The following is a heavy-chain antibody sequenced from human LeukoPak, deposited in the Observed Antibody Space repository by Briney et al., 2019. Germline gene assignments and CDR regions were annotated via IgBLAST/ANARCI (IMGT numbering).Heavy chain of an antibody. V-gene: IGHV4-59*08. Sequence: SETLSLTCTVSGGSITSYYWSWVRQPPGQGLEWIGYIFFSESTNYNASLKSRVTISVDTSKNQFCLNLSSVTAADTAVYYCARGARGSYSYWGQGTLVTVSS. CDR3: ARGARGSYSY. CDR1: GGSITSYY. D-gene: IGHD1-26*01. CDR2: IFFSEST. J-gene: IGHJ4*02.